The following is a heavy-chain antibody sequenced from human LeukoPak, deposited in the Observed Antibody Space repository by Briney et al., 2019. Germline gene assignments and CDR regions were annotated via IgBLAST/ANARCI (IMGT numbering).Heavy chain of an antibody. D-gene: IGHD2-2*01. J-gene: IGHJ6*02. CDR1: GFTFSSYA. Sequence: PGGSLRLSCAASGFTFSSYAMSWVRQAPGKGLEWVSAISGSGGSTYYADSVKGRFTISRDNSKNTLYLQMNSLRAEDTAVYYCARDHRIVVVPAAIPYYYYYGMDVWGQGTTVTVSS. V-gene: IGHV3-23*01. CDR2: ISGSGGST. CDR3: ARDHRIVVVPAAIPYYYYYGMDV.